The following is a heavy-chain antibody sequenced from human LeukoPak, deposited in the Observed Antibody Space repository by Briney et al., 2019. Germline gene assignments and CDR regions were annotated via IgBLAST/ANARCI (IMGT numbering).Heavy chain of an antibody. CDR3: ARGIAVALYNWFDP. J-gene: IGHJ5*02. D-gene: IGHD6-19*01. Sequence: GGSLRLSCAASGFTFSSYSMSWVRQAPGKGLEWVSSISSSSSYIHYADSVKGRFTISRDNAKNSLYLQMNSLRAEDTAVYYCARGIAVALYNWFDPWGQGTLVTVSS. V-gene: IGHV3-21*01. CDR2: ISSSSSYI. CDR1: GFTFSSYS.